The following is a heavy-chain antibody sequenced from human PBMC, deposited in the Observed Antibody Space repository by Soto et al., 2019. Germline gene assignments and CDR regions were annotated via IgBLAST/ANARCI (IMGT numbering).Heavy chain of an antibody. V-gene: IGHV3-48*01. CDR1: GFSFSDSG. CDR2: ISSSSRTI. Sequence: EVQLVESGGGLIQPGGSLRLSCEASGFSFSDSGMNWVRRAPGKGLEWISYISSSSRTIYYAASVEGRFTVSRDNVKNSVHLQMNSLRAEDTGVYFCARTSMEWALYFDNWGLGTLVTVSS. J-gene: IGHJ4*02. CDR3: ARTSMEWALYFDN. D-gene: IGHD3-3*01.